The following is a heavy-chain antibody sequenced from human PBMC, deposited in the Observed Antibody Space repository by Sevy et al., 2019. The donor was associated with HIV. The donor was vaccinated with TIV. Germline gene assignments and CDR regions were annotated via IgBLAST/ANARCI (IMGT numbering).Heavy chain of an antibody. Sequence: GGSLRLSCATFGFTFDDYAMHWVRQAPGKGLEWVSGVTWNSDTLEYADSVEVRFTISRDNAKSSLHLQMNSLSAEDTAFYYCVKAGCSSTTCYFDYWGQGTLVTVSS. CDR2: VTWNSDTL. D-gene: IGHD2-2*01. J-gene: IGHJ4*02. CDR3: VKAGCSSTTCYFDY. V-gene: IGHV3-9*01. CDR1: GFTFDDYA.